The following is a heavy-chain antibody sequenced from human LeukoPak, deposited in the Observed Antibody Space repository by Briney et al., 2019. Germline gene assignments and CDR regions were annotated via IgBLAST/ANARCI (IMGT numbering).Heavy chain of an antibody. V-gene: IGHV4-30-2*01. Sequence: PSETLSLTCTVSGGSISSGGYYWSWIRQPPGKGLEWIGYIYHSGSTYYNPSLKSRVTISVDRSKNQFSLKLSSVTAADTAVYYCARDVIAAAGTKGDYWGQGTLVTVSS. CDR2: IYHSGST. CDR1: GGSISSGGYY. CDR3: ARDVIAAAGTKGDY. D-gene: IGHD6-13*01. J-gene: IGHJ4*02.